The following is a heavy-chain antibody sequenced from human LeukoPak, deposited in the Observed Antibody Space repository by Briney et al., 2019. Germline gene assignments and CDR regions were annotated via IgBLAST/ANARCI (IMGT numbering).Heavy chain of an antibody. CDR1: GYTFTGYY. J-gene: IGHJ5*02. V-gene: IGHV1-2*06. Sequence: ASVKVSCKASGYTFTGYYMHWVRRAPGQGLEWMGRINPNSGGTNYAQKFQGRVTMTRDTSISTAYMELSRLRSDDTAVYYCARAVSRWLQFSWFDPWGQGTLVTVSS. CDR3: ARAVSRWLQFSWFDP. CDR2: INPNSGGT. D-gene: IGHD5-24*01.